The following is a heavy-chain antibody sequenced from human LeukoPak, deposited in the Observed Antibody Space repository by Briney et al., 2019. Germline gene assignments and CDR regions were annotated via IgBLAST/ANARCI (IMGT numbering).Heavy chain of an antibody. J-gene: IGHJ4*02. Sequence: GGSLRLSCAASGFTFSSYAMSWVRQAPGKGLEWVSAISGSGGSTYYADSVKGRFTISRDNAKNSLYLQMNSLRAEDTAVYYCARDRRRLSGDIVATAFDYWGQGTLVTVSS. V-gene: IGHV3-23*01. CDR3: ARDRRRLSGDIVATAFDY. D-gene: IGHD5-12*01. CDR2: ISGSGGST. CDR1: GFTFSSYA.